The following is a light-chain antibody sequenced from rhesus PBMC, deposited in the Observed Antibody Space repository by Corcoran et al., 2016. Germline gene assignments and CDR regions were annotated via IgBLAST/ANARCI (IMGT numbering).Light chain of an antibody. V-gene: IGKV1-69*01. CDR3: QQHDNSPWT. CDR2: RAS. CDR1: QGISNW. J-gene: IGKJ1*01. Sequence: DIQMTQSPSSLSASVGDRVTITRRASQGISNWLAWYQQKPGKAPKLLIYRASNLETGVPSRFSGCGSGTDLTLTISSLQPEDIATYYCQQHDNSPWTFGQGTKVEIK.